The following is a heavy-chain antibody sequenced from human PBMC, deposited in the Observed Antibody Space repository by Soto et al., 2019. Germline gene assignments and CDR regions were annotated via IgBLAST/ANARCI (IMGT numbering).Heavy chain of an antibody. CDR3: ATQDFRGKSGTT. CDR1: GFTVYNNY. V-gene: IGHV3-53*01. D-gene: IGHD1-1*01. J-gene: IGHJ4*02. Sequence: EVQLVESGGGLIQPGGSLRLSCAASGFTVYNNYMTWVRQAPGKGLEFVSLINAAGDMTYYTNSVKGRFTISRDNSKNTLYLQVNSLGAEDTAVYFCATQDFRGKSGTTWGQGTLVTVSS. CDR2: INAAGDMT.